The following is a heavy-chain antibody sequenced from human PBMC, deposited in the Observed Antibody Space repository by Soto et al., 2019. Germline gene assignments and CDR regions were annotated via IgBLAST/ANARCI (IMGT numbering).Heavy chain of an antibody. CDR3: ARVSRPVLLWFGELLRLDY. CDR2: INPSGGST. D-gene: IGHD3-10*01. CDR1: GYTFTSYY. J-gene: IGHJ4*02. V-gene: IGHV1-46*01. Sequence: QVQLVQSGAEVKKPGASVKVSCKASGYTFTSYYMHWVRQAPGQGLEWMGIINPSGGSTSYAQKFQGRVTMTGDTSTSTVYMELSSLRSEDTAVYYCARVSRPVLLWFGELLRLDYWGQGTLVTVSS.